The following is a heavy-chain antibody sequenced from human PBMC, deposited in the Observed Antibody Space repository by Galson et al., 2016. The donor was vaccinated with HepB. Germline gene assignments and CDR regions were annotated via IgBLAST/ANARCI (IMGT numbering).Heavy chain of an antibody. CDR3: ATLRSTSSWYVFDS. V-gene: IGHV4-39*01. D-gene: IGHD6-13*01. Sequence: ETLSLTCTVSGGSISSTSYYWGWIRQPPGKGLEWLGSMYYSGSTYSNPSLKGRVTILVGTSKTQFSLEVSSVTAADTAVYYCATLRSTSSWYVFDSWGQGTLVTVTS. J-gene: IGHJ4*02. CDR2: MYYSGST. CDR1: GGSISSTSYY.